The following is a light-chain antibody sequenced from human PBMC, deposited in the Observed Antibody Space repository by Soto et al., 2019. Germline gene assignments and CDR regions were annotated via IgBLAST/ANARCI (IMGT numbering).Light chain of an antibody. CDR2: AAS. J-gene: IGKJ1*01. Sequence: EIQLTMSPFTLAAFVGDRVTITCRASQSISRWLAWYQQKPGNAPKLLIHAASSLERGVPSRFRGSGSGTEFALTISSLQPDDYAIYYCQQYETYFRTFGQGTKVDI. V-gene: IGKV1-5*03. CDR1: QSISRW. CDR3: QQYETYFRT.